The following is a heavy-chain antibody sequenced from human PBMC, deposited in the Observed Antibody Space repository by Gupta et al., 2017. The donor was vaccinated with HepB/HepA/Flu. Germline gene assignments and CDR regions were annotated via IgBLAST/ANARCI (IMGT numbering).Heavy chain of an antibody. CDR1: GFALRDDW. CDR3: ARGRNNAFDL. Sequence: EVQLAESGGGLVQPGGSLSLSCAASGFALRDDWMNWVRQAPGKGLEWVANVDQDGYATAYVGSVKGRFTIYRDNAENSIYLQMNSLRAEDTALYYCARGRNNAFDLWGPGTEVIVSS. J-gene: IGHJ3*01. CDR2: VDQDGYAT. V-gene: IGHV3-7*04.